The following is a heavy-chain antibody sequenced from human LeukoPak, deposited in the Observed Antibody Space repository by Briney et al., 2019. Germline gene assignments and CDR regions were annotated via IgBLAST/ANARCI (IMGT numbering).Heavy chain of an antibody. CDR3: ARKQTGTMYDV. CDR1: GYSITTGYD. V-gene: IGHV4-38-2*02. D-gene: IGHD1-7*01. J-gene: IGHJ4*02. Sequence: SETLSLTCIVSGYSITTGYDWGWIRQAPGKGLEWIASIHHTGVTYYDSSLKSRATISVDTSKNQFSLKLTSVTAADTAVYYCARKQTGTMYDVWGQGTQVTVSS. CDR2: IHHTGVT.